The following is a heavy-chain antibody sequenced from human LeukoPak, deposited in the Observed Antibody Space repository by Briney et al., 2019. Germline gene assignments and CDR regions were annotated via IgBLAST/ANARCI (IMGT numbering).Heavy chain of an antibody. Sequence: GGSLRLSCTASGFTLSSYAMSWVRQAPGEGLEWVSTISGSADNTNYAEAVKGRFTISRDNSKNTMYLQMDSLRAEDTAVYYCAKQGFGCWGQGTLVTVSS. CDR2: ISGSADNT. CDR1: GFTLSSYA. J-gene: IGHJ4*02. D-gene: IGHD3-10*01. CDR3: AKQGFGC. V-gene: IGHV3-23*01.